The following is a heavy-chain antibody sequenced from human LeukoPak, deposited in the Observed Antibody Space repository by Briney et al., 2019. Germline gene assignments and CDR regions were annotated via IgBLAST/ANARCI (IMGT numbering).Heavy chain of an antibody. CDR1: GYSFTSYW. D-gene: IGHD3-10*01. J-gene: IGHJ5*02. CDR2: ISSSSSTI. V-gene: IGHV3-48*02. CDR3: ARGPSSTMVRGVKVNWFDP. Sequence: GESLKIFCKGSGYSFTSYWISWVRQAPGKGLEWVSYISSSSSTIYYADSVKGRFTISRDNAKNSLYLQMNSLRDEDTAVYYCARGPSSTMVRGVKVNWFDPWGQGTLVTVSS.